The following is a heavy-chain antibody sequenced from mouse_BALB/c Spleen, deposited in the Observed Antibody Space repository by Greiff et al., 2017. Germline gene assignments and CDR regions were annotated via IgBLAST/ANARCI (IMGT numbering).Heavy chain of an antibody. CDR3: ARGYDGYYGFAY. CDR1: GYTFTSYY. V-gene: IGHV1S56*01. J-gene: IGHJ3*01. CDR2: IYPGNVNT. D-gene: IGHD2-3*01. Sequence: VQLQQSGPELVKPGASVRISCKASGYTFTSYYIHWVKQRPGQGLEWIGWIYPGNVNTKYNEKFKGKATLTADKSSSTAYMQLSSLTSEDSAVYFCARGYDGYYGFAYWGQGTLVTVSA.